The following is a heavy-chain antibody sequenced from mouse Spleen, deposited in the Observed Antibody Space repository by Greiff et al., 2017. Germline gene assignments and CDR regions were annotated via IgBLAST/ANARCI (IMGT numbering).Heavy chain of an antibody. J-gene: IGHJ2*01. Sequence: QVHVKQPGAELVKPGASVKLSCKASGYTFTSYWMHWVKQRPGQGLEWIGMIHPNSGSTNYNEKFKSKATLTVDKSSSTAYMQLSSLTSEDSAVYYCAKEGEGYGSSVDYWGQGTTLTVSS. CDR2: IHPNSGST. CDR3: AKEGEGYGSSVDY. V-gene: IGHV1-64*01. CDR1: GYTFTSYW. D-gene: IGHD1-1*01.